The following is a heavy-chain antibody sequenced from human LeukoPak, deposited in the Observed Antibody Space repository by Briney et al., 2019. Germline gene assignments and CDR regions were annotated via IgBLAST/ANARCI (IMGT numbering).Heavy chain of an antibody. Sequence: ASVKVSCKASGYTFTGYYLHWVRQAPGQGLEWMGWMNPNNGGTNYAQKFQGRVTMTRDTSISTAYMELSRLGPDDTAVYYCAREGHDYGDYTPDYWGQGTLVTVSS. V-gene: IGHV1-2*02. J-gene: IGHJ4*02. CDR2: MNPNNGGT. CDR3: AREGHDYGDYTPDY. D-gene: IGHD4-17*01. CDR1: GYTFTGYY.